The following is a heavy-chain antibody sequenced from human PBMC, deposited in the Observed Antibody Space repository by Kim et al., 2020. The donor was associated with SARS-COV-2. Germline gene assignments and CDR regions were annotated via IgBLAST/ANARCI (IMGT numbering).Heavy chain of an antibody. CDR1: GITVSSNY. J-gene: IGHJ6*02. Sequence: GGSLRLSCAASGITVSSNYMSWVRLAPGKGLGWVSVVYSGCSTFYADSVTCRFTISRHNSKNTLYLQMNSLRADDTAVYYCARDSASYGMDVWGQGTTVTVS. CDR2: VYSGCST. V-gene: IGHV3-53*04. CDR3: ARDSASYGMDV.